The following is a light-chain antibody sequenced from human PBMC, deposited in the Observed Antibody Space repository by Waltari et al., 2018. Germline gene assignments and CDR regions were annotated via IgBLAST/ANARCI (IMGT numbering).Light chain of an antibody. J-gene: IGKJ1*01. V-gene: IGKV1-5*03. CDR2: ATS. Sequence: DIEMTQSPSTLSAFVGDRVTITCRASQSINGWLAWYQQKPGKAPKLLIYATSSLGSGVPSRFSGSASGTEFTLTISSLQPDDFATYYCHQYEADSPWTFGQGTRVEIK. CDR3: HQYEADSPWT. CDR1: QSINGW.